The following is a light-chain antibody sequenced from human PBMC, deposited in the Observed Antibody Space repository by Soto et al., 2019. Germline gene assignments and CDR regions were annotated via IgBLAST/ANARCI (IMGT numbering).Light chain of an antibody. CDR2: GAS. V-gene: IGKV3-20*01. J-gene: IGKJ1*01. CDR1: QSVSSSY. CDR3: QQYGSSTGT. Sequence: IVLSQTPGTRALSPGGVDILGCRASQSVSSSYLAWYQQKPGQAPRLLIHGASSRATGIPDRFSGSGSGTDFTLSIRRLEPEDFAVSYCQQYGSSTGTFGQGTKVDIK.